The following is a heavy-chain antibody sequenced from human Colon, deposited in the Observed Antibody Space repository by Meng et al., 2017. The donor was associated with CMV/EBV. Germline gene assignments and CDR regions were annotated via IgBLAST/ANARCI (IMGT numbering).Heavy chain of an antibody. D-gene: IGHD6-6*01. CDR2: ISGNGINT. CDR1: GSSFNDYY. J-gene: IGHJ5*02. CDR3: AKTIAPGTLARPFDP. V-gene: IGHV3-23*01. Sequence: GGSLRLSCGVSGSSFNDYYWIWIRQSPGKGLEWVSLISGNGINTYYADSVKGRFTISRDNSKNTVYLQMNSLRAEDTAVYFCAKTIAPGTLARPFDPWGQGTLVTVSS.